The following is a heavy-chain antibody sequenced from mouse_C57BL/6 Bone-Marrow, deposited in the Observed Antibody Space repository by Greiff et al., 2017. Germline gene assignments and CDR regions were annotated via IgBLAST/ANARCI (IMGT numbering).Heavy chain of an antibody. Sequence: EVQLQESGGGLVKPGGSLKLSCAASGFTFSSYAMSWVRQTPEKRLEWVATISDGGSYTYYPDNVKGRFTISRDNAKNNLYLQMSHLKSEDTAMYYCARDRYYGDYWGQGTTLTVSS. J-gene: IGHJ2*01. D-gene: IGHD1-2*01. CDR3: ARDRYYGDY. V-gene: IGHV5-4*01. CDR2: ISDGGSYT. CDR1: GFTFSSYA.